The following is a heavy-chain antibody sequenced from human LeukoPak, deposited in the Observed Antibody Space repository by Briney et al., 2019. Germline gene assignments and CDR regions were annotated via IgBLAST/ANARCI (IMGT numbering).Heavy chain of an antibody. Sequence: GGTLRLSCAASGFTFSSYAMSWVRQAPGKGLEGVSAISGNGDTTYYTDSVKGRFTISRDNSKNTLYLQMNSLRAEDTAVYYCAKAHRRAAAAEWADYWGQGTLVTVSS. CDR1: GFTFSSYA. CDR3: AKAHRRAAAAEWADY. J-gene: IGHJ4*02. V-gene: IGHV3-23*01. D-gene: IGHD6-13*01. CDR2: ISGNGDTT.